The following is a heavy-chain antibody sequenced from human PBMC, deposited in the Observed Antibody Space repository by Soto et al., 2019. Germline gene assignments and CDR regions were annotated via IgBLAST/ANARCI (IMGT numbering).Heavy chain of an antibody. D-gene: IGHD2-21*01. CDR1: GFTFDDYG. J-gene: IGHJ6*02. Sequence: PGGSLRLSCAASGFTFDDYGMSWVRQAPGKGLEWVSGINWNGGSTGYADSVKGRFTISRDNAKNSLYLQMNSLRAEDTALYYCARDLGEGGYYYYGMDVWGQGTTVTVS. CDR2: INWNGGST. CDR3: ARDLGEGGYYYYGMDV. V-gene: IGHV3-20*04.